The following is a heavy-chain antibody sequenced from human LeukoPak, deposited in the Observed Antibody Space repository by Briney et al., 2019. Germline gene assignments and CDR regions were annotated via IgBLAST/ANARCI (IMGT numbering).Heavy chain of an antibody. CDR1: GFTFSSYA. CDR2: ISYDGSNK. J-gene: IGHJ6*02. D-gene: IGHD6-6*01. Sequence: PGGSLRLSCAASGFTFSSYAMHWVRQAPGKGLEWVAVISYDGSNKYYADSVKGRFTISRDNSKSTLFLQMNSLGADDTAVYYCARSRYVASSNFYHYGMDVWGPGTAVIVSS. CDR3: ARSRYVASSNFYHYGMDV. V-gene: IGHV3-30-3*01.